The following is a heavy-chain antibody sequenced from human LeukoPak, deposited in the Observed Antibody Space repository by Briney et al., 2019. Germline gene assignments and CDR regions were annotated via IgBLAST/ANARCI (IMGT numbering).Heavy chain of an antibody. CDR3: ARVDQLLYKFDY. Sequence: GASVKVSCEVSGYTFTSYYIHWVRQAPGQGLEWMGWINPNSGGTNYAEKQKFQGRVTMTRDTSITTVYMEPSRLKYDDTAAYYCARVDQLLYKFDYWGQGTLVTVSS. D-gene: IGHD2-2*02. V-gene: IGHV1-2*02. J-gene: IGHJ4*02. CDR1: GYTFTSYY. CDR2: INPNSGGT.